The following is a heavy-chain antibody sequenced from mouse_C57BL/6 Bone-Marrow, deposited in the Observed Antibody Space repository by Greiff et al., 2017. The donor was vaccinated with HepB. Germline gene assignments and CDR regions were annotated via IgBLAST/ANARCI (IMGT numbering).Heavy chain of an antibody. CDR2: IDPSDSYT. CDR3: ARERVTVVDY. J-gene: IGHJ2*01. CDR1: GYTFTSYW. Sequence: QVQLQQPGAELVMPGASVKLSCKASGYTFTSYWMHWVKQRPGQGLEWIGEIDPSDSYTNYNQKFKGKSTLTVDKSSSTAYMQLSSLPSEDSAVYYCARERVTVVDYWGQGTTLTVSS. V-gene: IGHV1-69*01. D-gene: IGHD1-1*01.